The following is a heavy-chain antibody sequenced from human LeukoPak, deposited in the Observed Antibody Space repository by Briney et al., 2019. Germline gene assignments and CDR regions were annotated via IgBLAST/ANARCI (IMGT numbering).Heavy chain of an antibody. CDR2: ISPYNGNT. V-gene: IGHV1-18*01. CDR3: ARDGSSWFY. CDR1: GYTFTNYD. J-gene: IGHJ4*02. Sequence: ASVKVSCKASGYTFTNYDISWVRQAPGQGLERMGWISPYNGNTNYAQKLQGRVTMTTDTSTSTAYMELWSLRSDDTAMYYCARDGSSWFYWGQGTLVTVSS. D-gene: IGHD6-13*01.